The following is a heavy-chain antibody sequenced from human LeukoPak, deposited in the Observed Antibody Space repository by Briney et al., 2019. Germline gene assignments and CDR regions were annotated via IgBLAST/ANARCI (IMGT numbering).Heavy chain of an antibody. CDR1: GGSITSDIFY. CDR3: ARRRYYDSSGYYAIFDY. V-gene: IGHV4-31*03. Sequence: PSETLSLTCTVSGGSITSDIFYWNWIRQHPGKGLEWIGSIHNSRGTSYNPSLESRLTISVVTSENQFFLKMSYVTAADTAMYYCARRRYYDSSGYYAIFDYWGQGTLVTVSS. CDR2: IHNSRGT. D-gene: IGHD3-22*01. J-gene: IGHJ4*02.